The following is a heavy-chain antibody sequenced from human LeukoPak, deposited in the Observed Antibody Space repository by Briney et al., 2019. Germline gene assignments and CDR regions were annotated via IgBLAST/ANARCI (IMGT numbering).Heavy chain of an antibody. Sequence: SETLSLTCTVSGGSISSGDYYWSWIRQPPGKGLEWIWYIYYSGSTYYNPSLKSRVTISVDTSKNQFSLKLSSVTAADTAVYYCASSYDFWRAEYFQHWGQGTLVTVSS. CDR3: ASSYDFWRAEYFQH. CDR1: GGSISSGDYY. CDR2: IYYSGST. J-gene: IGHJ1*01. V-gene: IGHV4-30-4*02. D-gene: IGHD3-3*01.